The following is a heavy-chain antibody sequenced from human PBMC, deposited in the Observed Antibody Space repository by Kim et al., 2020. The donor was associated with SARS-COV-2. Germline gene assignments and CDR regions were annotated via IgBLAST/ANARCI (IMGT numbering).Heavy chain of an antibody. D-gene: IGHD3-10*01. J-gene: IGHJ4*02. Sequence: SETLSLTCTVSGGSISSGGYYWSWIRQHPGKGLEWIGYIYYSGSTYYNPSLKSRVTISVDTSKNQFSLKLSSVTAADTAVYYCVREGFGDPRAYWGQGTLVTVSS. CDR3: VREGFGDPRAY. V-gene: IGHV4-31*03. CDR1: GGSISSGGYY. CDR2: IYYSGST.